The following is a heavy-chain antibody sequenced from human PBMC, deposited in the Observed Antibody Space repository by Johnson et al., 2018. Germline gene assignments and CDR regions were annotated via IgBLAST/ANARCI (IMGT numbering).Heavy chain of an antibody. CDR2: IYPGDSDT. V-gene: IGHV5-51*01. CDR1: GYSFTNYW. D-gene: IGHD3-22*01. CDR3: ARQHDSRGYLYAFDI. Sequence: VQLVESGAEVKKPGESLKISCKGSGYSFTNYWIGWVRQMPGKGLEWMGIIYPGDSDTRYSPSFQGQVTISADKSINTAYLHWSSLKASDTAMYYCARQHDSRGYLYAFDIWGKGTMVTVSS. J-gene: IGHJ3*02.